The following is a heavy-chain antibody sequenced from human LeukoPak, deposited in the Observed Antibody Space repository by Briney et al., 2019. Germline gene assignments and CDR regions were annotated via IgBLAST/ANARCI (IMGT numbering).Heavy chain of an antibody. CDR3: ARRNSVTQGLDN. CDR1: GFTFIDHY. Sequence: GGSLRLSCAASGFTFIDHYMDWVRQAPGKGLEWIGRIRNKANSYTTEYAASVKGRLTVSRDESKNSLFLQMNSLESEDTAVYYCARRNSVTQGLDNWGQGTLVTVSS. D-gene: IGHD5/OR15-5a*01. J-gene: IGHJ4*02. V-gene: IGHV3-72*01. CDR2: IRNKANSYTT.